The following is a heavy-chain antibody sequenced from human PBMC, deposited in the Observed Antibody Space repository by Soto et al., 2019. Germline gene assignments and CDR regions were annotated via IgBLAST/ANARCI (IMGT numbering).Heavy chain of an antibody. J-gene: IGHJ3*02. D-gene: IGHD2-15*01. Sequence: SAPTLVNPTQTLTLTCTFSGFSLNTRAVGVVWIRQPPGKALEWLALINWNDDKRYSPSLKDRLTITKDTSKNHVVLTMTNIDPVDTATYYCAHRHDLGGFDIWGQGTTVTVSS. CDR1: GFSLNTRAVG. CDR2: INWNDDK. CDR3: AHRHDLGGFDI. V-gene: IGHV2-5*01.